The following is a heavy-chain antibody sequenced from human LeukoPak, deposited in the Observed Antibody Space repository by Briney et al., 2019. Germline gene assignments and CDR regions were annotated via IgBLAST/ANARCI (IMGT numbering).Heavy chain of an antibody. CDR3: ARAYYDILTGYQYLYYYYGMDV. Sequence: PGGSLRLSCAASGFTFSSYAMPWVRQAPGKGLEWVAVISYDGSNKYYADSVKGRFTISRDNSKNTLYLQMNSLRAEDTAVYYCARAYYDILTGYQYLYYYYGMDVWGQGTTVTVSS. V-gene: IGHV3-30-3*01. J-gene: IGHJ6*02. D-gene: IGHD3-9*01. CDR1: GFTFSSYA. CDR2: ISYDGSNK.